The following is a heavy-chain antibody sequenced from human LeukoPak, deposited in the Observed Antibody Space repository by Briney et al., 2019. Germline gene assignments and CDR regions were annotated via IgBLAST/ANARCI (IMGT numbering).Heavy chain of an antibody. Sequence: SETLSLTCTVSGGSISSYYWNWIRQPPGKGLEWIGYVYNSGSTNYNSSLKSRVTISVDTSKNQFSLRLTSVTAADTAVYYCAGASSGYYFPFDYWGQGTLATVSS. D-gene: IGHD3-22*01. J-gene: IGHJ4*02. V-gene: IGHV4-59*08. CDR1: GGSISSYY. CDR3: AGASSGYYFPFDY. CDR2: VYNSGST.